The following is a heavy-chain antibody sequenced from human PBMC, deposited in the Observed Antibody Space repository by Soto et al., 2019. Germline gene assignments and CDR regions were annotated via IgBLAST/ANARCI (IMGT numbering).Heavy chain of an antibody. J-gene: IGHJ5*02. Sequence: QVQLQESGPGLVKPSETLSLTCSVSGGTISKSFWCWVRKPVGRGLEWMGRIYVTGSTDYNPSLRAHITTSVDIVKKTFSLRLTSVTAADTGVYYCVRDGSKTLREWFDPWGQGLKVTVAS. CDR3: VRDGSKTLREWFDP. CDR2: IYVTGST. V-gene: IGHV4-4*07. CDR1: GGTISKSF.